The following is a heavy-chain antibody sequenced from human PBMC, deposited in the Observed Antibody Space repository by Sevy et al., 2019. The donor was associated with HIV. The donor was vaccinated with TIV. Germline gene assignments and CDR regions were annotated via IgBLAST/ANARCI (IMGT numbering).Heavy chain of an antibody. D-gene: IGHD3-10*01. Sequence: GGSLRLSCVASQFNFDTYAIHWVRQAPGKGLEWVAMIWYDGSSKDYAESVKGRFAISRDNSQNTAYLQMNRLRAKDTGVYYCATNMVHAGAYDSYFNFWGQGSLVTVSS. CDR2: IWYDGSSK. CDR3: ATNMVHAGAYDSYFNF. V-gene: IGHV3-33*01. CDR1: QFNFDTYA. J-gene: IGHJ4*02.